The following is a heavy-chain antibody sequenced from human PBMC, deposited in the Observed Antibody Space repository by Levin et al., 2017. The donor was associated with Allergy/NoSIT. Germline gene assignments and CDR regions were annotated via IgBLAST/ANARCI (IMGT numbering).Heavy chain of an antibody. Sequence: RTGGSLRLSCTASGFTFSSYGMHWVRQAPGKGLEYLAVIWYDGSHKYHADSVKGRFTISRDNSRNTLYLQMNSLRVEDAAVYYCARGAPLRVTKGFDYWGQGTLVTVSS. CDR3: ARGAPLRVTKGFDY. CDR2: IWYDGSHK. J-gene: IGHJ4*02. CDR1: GFTFSSYG. D-gene: IGHD4-17*01. V-gene: IGHV3-33*01.